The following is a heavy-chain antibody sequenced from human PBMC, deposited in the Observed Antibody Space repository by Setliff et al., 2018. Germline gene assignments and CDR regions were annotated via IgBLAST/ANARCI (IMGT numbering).Heavy chain of an antibody. V-gene: IGHV1-18*01. CDR2: ISPYSGET. J-gene: IGHJ4*02. CDR1: GFSFSTFG. Sequence: ASVKVSCKTSGFSFSTFGFSWVRQAPGQGLEWMGWISPYSGETNYAQKFQDRLSVTADTSSKTTYMELRSLTSDDTAVYFCTISRAPRVVLAADFDLWGQGTLVTVSS. D-gene: IGHD2-15*01. CDR3: TISRAPRVVLAADFDL.